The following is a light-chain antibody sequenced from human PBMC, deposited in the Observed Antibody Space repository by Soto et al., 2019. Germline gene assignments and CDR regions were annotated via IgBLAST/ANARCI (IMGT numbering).Light chain of an antibody. Sequence: EIVVTQSPGTLSLSPGEGATLSCGASQSVSSNYLAWYQQKPGQAPRLLIYGASNRATGIPDRFSGSGSGTEFTLTIGSLQSDDFAVYYCQQYSSWVWTFGQGTKVHIK. CDR2: GAS. V-gene: IGKV3-20*01. CDR1: QSVSSNY. J-gene: IGKJ1*01. CDR3: QQYSSWVWT.